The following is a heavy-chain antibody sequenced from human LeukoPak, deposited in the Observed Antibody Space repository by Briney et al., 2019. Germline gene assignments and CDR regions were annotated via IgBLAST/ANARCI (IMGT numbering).Heavy chain of an antibody. Sequence: GGSLRLSCAASGFTFSSYSMNWVRQAPGKGLEWVSSISSSSSYIYYADSVKGRFTISRDNAKNSPYLQMNSLRSEDTAVYYCARDRYCSSTSCYPRPSYWYFDLWGRGTLVTVSS. CDR1: GFTFSSYS. D-gene: IGHD2-2*01. V-gene: IGHV3-21*04. J-gene: IGHJ2*01. CDR3: ARDRYCSSTSCYPRPSYWYFDL. CDR2: ISSSSSYI.